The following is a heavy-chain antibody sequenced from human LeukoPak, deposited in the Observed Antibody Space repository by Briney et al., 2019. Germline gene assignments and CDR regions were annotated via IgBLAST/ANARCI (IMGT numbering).Heavy chain of an antibody. CDR3: ARDQAPYYYDSRSSAFDI. V-gene: IGHV3-11*01. CDR2: ISSSGSTI. Sequence: PGGSLRLSCAASGFTFSDYYVSWIRQAPGKGLDWVSYISSSGSTIYYADSVKGRFTISRDNAKNSLYLQMNSLRAEDTAVYYCARDQAPYYYDSRSSAFDIWGQGTMVTVSS. CDR1: GFTFSDYY. D-gene: IGHD3-22*01. J-gene: IGHJ3*02.